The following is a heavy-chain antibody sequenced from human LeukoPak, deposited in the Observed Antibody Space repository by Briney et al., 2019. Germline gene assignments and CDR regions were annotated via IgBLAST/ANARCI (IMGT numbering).Heavy chain of an antibody. CDR2: ISYDGSNK. CDR1: GFTFSRYG. CDR3: ASYGELNPD. Sequence: GGSLRLSCSASGFTFSRYGMHWLRQGPGKGLEWVAVISYDGSNKYYADSVKGRFTISRDNSKNTLYLQMNSLRAEDTAVYYCASYGELNPDWGQGTLVTVSS. J-gene: IGHJ4*02. D-gene: IGHD1-26*01. V-gene: IGHV3-30*19.